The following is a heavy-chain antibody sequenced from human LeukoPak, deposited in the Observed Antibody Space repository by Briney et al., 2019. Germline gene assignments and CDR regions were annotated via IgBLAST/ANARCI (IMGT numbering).Heavy chain of an antibody. D-gene: IGHD3-10*01. CDR3: ARGRFVLLWFGESSNFDY. CDR1: GGSFSGYY. Sequence: SETLSLTCAVYGGSFSGYYWSWIRQPPGKGLEWIGEINHSGSTNYNPSLKSRVTISVDTSKNQFSLKLSSVTAADTAVYYCARGRFVLLWFGESSNFDYWGQGTLVTVSS. V-gene: IGHV4-34*01. CDR2: INHSGST. J-gene: IGHJ4*02.